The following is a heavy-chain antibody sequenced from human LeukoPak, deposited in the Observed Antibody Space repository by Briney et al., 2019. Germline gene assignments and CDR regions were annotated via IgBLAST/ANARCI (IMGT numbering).Heavy chain of an antibody. CDR3: ARSSPDYYDRGYFDY. V-gene: IGHV1-2*02. CDR1: GGTFTGYY. CDR2: INPNSGGT. Sequence: ASVKVSCKASGGTFTGYYMHWVRQAPGQGLEWMGWINPNSGGTNYAQKFQGRVTMTRDTSISTAYMELSRLRSDDTAVYYCARSSPDYYDRGYFDYWGQGTLVTVSS. D-gene: IGHD3-22*01. J-gene: IGHJ4*02.